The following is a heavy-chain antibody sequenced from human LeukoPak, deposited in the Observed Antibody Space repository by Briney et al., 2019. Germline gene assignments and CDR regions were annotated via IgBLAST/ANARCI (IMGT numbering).Heavy chain of an antibody. V-gene: IGHV4-31*03. CDR3: ARVVVVPAAIHFDY. CDR1: GGSISSGGYY. Sequence: TLSLTCTVSGGSISSGGYYWSWIRQHPGKGLEWIGYIYYSGSTYYNPSLKSRVTISVDTSKNQFSLKLGSVTAADTAVYCCARVVVVPAAIHFDYWGQGTLVTVSS. D-gene: IGHD2-2*02. CDR2: IYYSGST. J-gene: IGHJ4*02.